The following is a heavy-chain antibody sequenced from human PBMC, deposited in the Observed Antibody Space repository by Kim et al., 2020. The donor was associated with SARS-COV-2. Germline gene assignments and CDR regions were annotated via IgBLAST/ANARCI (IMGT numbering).Heavy chain of an antibody. V-gene: IGHV1-58*01. CDR2: IVVGSGNT. D-gene: IGHD3-22*01. J-gene: IGHJ4*02. CDR3: AADPPYYYDSSAVGSPG. CDR1: GFTFTSSA. Sequence: SVKVSCKASGFTFTSSAVQWVRQARGQRLEWIGWIVVGSGNTNYAQKFQERVTITRDMSTSTAYMELSSLRSEDTAVYYCAADPPYYYDSSAVGSPGWGQGTLVTVSS.